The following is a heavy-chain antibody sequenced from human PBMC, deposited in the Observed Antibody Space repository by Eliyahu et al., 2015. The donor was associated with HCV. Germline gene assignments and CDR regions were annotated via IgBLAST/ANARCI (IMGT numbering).Heavy chain of an antibody. D-gene: IGHD5-24*01. CDR1: GGSISSYY. V-gene: IGHV4-59*08. CDR3: ARRDGSNQYWYFDL. Sequence: QMQLQESGPGLVKPSETLSLTCTVXGGSISSYYWSWIRQSPGKGLEWIGYIYYSGSTNYNPSLKSRVAISVDTSKNQFSLMLSSVTAADTAVYYCARRDGSNQYWYFDLWGRGTQVTVSS. J-gene: IGHJ2*01. CDR2: IYYSGST.